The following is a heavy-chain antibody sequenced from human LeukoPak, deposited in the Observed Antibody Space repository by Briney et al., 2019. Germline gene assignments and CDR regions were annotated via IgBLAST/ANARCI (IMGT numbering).Heavy chain of an antibody. Sequence: GESLKISCKGSEYSFTSYWIGWVRQMPGKGLEWMGIIYPGDSDTRYSPSFQGQVTISADKSISTAYLQWSSLKASDTAMYYCARWYNWNYARPWFDPWGQGTLVTVSS. D-gene: IGHD1-7*01. J-gene: IGHJ5*02. CDR1: EYSFTSYW. CDR2: IYPGDSDT. CDR3: ARWYNWNYARPWFDP. V-gene: IGHV5-51*01.